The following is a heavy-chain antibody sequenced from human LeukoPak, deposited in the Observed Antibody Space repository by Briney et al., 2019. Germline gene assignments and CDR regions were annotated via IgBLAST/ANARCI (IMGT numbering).Heavy chain of an antibody. D-gene: IGHD6-19*01. CDR2: IDGSGDST. CDR3: AKVRDTSIAVASSEFDY. V-gene: IGHV3-23*01. J-gene: IGHJ4*02. Sequence: PGGSLRLSCAASGLTFMTFAVAWVREAPGTGLQWVSSIDGSGDSTYYADSVKGRFTISRDNSKNTLYLQMNRLRAGDTAVYYCAKVRDTSIAVASSEFDYGGQGNLVTVSS. CDR1: GLTFMTFA.